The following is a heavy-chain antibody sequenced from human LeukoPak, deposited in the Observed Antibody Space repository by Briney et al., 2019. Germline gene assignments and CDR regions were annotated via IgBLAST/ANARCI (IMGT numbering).Heavy chain of an antibody. D-gene: IGHD3-22*01. J-gene: IGHJ2*01. V-gene: IGHV3-53*04. CDR1: GFTFSSNY. CDR3: ARDVAGGYYDSSGPYWYFDL. CDR2: IYSGGST. Sequence: PGGSLRLSCAASGFTFSSNYMSWVRQAPGKGLEWVSVIYSGGSTYYADSVKGRFTISRHNSKNTLYLQMNSLRAEDTAVYYCARDVAGGYYDSSGPYWYFDLWGRGTLVTVSS.